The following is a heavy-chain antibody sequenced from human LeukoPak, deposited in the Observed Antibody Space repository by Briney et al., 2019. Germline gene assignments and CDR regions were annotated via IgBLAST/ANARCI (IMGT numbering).Heavy chain of an antibody. J-gene: IGHJ4*02. CDR2: VYYSGTT. D-gene: IGHD6-19*01. V-gene: IGHV4-39*07. CDR3: ARRARAVAGTGKPYYFDY. CDR1: GGSVSSGSYY. Sequence: SETLSLTCTVSGGSVSSGSYYWGWIRQPPGKGLEWIGTVYYSGTTYYNPSLRSRVTISVDTSKNQFSLNLRTVTSADTAVYYCARRARAVAGTGKPYYFDYWGQGTLVTVSS.